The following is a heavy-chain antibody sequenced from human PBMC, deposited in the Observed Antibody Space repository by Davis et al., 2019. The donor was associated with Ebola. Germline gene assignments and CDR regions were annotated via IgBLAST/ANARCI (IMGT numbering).Heavy chain of an antibody. CDR3: ARVSSGYLDY. Sequence: MPSETLSLTCTVSGGSISSYYWSWIRQPPGKGLEWIGYIYYSGSTNYNPSLKSRVTISVDTSKNHFSLKLRSVTAADTAVYYCARVSSGYLDYWGQGSRVSVSS. V-gene: IGHV4-59*01. J-gene: IGHJ4*02. CDR2: IYYSGST. CDR1: GGSISSYY. D-gene: IGHD3-3*01.